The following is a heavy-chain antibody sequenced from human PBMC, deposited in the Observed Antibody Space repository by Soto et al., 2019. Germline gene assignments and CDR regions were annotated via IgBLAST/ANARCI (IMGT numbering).Heavy chain of an antibody. D-gene: IGHD3-3*01. Sequence: GGSLSLACAASGFTFSSYEMNWVRQAPGKGLEWVSYISISGSTIYYADSVKGRFTISRDNAKNSLYLQMNSLRAEDTAVYYCARAGRITLFGVVIDLYYYYYGMDVWGQATTVTVSS. J-gene: IGHJ6*02. CDR3: ARAGRITLFGVVIDLYYYYYGMDV. CDR1: GFTFSSYE. V-gene: IGHV3-48*03. CDR2: ISISGSTI.